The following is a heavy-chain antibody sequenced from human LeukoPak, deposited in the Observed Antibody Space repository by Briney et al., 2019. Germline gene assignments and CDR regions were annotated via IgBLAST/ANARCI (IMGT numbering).Heavy chain of an antibody. Sequence: PGGSLRLSCAAFGFAFSGYSMNWVRQAPGKGLEWVSSISSSSSYIYYGDSVKGRFTISRDNAKNSLYLQLNSLRAEDTAVYYCASGSIVAYYFDYWGQGTLVTVSS. V-gene: IGHV3-21*01. CDR3: ASGSIVAYYFDY. J-gene: IGHJ4*02. CDR2: ISSSSSYI. CDR1: GFAFSGYS. D-gene: IGHD6-13*01.